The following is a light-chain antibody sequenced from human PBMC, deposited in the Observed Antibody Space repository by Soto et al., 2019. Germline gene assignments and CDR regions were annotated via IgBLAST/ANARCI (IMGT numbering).Light chain of an antibody. V-gene: IGKV1-39*01. Sequence: DIQMTQSPSSLSASVGDRVTITCRASQGISNYLAWYQQKAGKAPKLLIYGASTLQSGVPLRFSGSGSGTDFTLTISSLQREDFATYYCQESYSFLWGTCGQGTKWIS. CDR2: GAS. J-gene: IGKJ1*01. CDR1: QGISNY. CDR3: QESYSFLWGT.